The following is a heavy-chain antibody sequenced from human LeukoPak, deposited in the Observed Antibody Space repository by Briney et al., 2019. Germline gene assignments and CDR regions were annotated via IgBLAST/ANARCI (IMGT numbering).Heavy chain of an antibody. CDR2: INPNSGGT. CDR3: AREYYDNSGRRIDY. Sequence: ASVKVSCKASGYTFTGYYMHWVRQAPGQGLEWMGWINPNSGGTNYAQKFQGRVTMTRDTSISTAYMELSRLRSDDTAVYYCAREYYDNSGRRIDYWGQGTLVTVSS. CDR1: GYTFTGYY. V-gene: IGHV1-2*02. J-gene: IGHJ4*02. D-gene: IGHD3-22*01.